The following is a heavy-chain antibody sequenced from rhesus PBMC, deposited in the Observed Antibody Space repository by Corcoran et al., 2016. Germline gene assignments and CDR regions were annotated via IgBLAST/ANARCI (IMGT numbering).Heavy chain of an antibody. Sequence: QLQLQESGPGLVKPSETLSVTCAVSGGSISSSYWSWIRQAPWKGLEWIGYIYGSGSSTNYNPSLKSRFTLSVDTSKNQLSLKLSSVTTADTAVYYCAREGRSGSWDFDYWGQGVLVTVSS. J-gene: IGHJ4*01. CDR1: GGSISSSY. D-gene: IGHD6-25*01. V-gene: IGHV4-169*02. CDR2: IYGSGSST. CDR3: AREGRSGSWDFDY.